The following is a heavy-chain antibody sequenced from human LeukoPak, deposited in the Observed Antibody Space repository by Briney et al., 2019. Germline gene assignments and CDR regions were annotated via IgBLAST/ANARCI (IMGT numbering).Heavy chain of an antibody. D-gene: IGHD4-23*01. CDR2: IYYSGST. J-gene: IGHJ4*02. CDR1: GGSISSGDYY. CDR3: ARADYGGNSGYHFDY. V-gene: IGHV4-30-4*01. Sequence: SQTLSLTCTVSGGSISSGDYYWSWIRQPPGKGLEWIGYIYYSGSTYYNPSLKSRVTISVDTSKNQFSLKLSSVTAADTAVYYCARADYGGNSGYHFDYWGQGTLVTVSS.